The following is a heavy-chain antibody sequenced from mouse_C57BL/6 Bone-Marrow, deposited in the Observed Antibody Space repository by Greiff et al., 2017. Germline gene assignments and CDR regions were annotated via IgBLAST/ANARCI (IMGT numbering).Heavy chain of an antibody. Sequence: VKLMESGPGLVAPSQSLSITCTVSGFSFTSYGVHWVRQPPGKGLEWLVVIWSDGSTTYNSALKSRLSISKDNSKSQVFLKMNSLQTDDTAMYYCARQGYYYYAMDYWGQGTSVTVSS. D-gene: IGHD3-2*02. CDR2: IWSDGST. V-gene: IGHV2-6-1*01. J-gene: IGHJ4*01. CDR1: GFSFTSYG. CDR3: ARQGYYYYAMDY.